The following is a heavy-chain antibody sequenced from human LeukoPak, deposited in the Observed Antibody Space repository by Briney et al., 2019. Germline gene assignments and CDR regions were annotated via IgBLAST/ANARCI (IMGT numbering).Heavy chain of an antibody. CDR3: ATYSGNLLLFDY. V-gene: IGHV1-69*13. Sequence: ASVKVSCKASGGTFSSYAISRVRQAPGQGLEWMGGIIPIFGTANYAQKFQGRVTITADESTSTAYMELSSLRSEDTAVYYCATYSGNLLLFDYWGQGTLVTVSS. CDR2: IIPIFGTA. CDR1: GGTFSSYA. D-gene: IGHD1-26*01. J-gene: IGHJ4*02.